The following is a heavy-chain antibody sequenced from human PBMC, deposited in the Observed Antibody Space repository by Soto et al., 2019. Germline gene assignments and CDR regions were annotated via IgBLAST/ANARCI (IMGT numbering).Heavy chain of an antibody. J-gene: IGHJ6*02. CDR2: ISGSGGST. CDR1: GFTFSSYA. CDR3: AKELRQWRPLGYYGMDV. D-gene: IGHD6-19*01. Sequence: GGSLRLSCAASGFTFSSYAMSWVRQAPGKGLEWVSAISGSGGSTYYADSVKGRFTISRDNSKNTLYPQMNSLRAEDTAVYYCAKELRQWRPLGYYGMDVWGQGTTVTVSS. V-gene: IGHV3-23*01.